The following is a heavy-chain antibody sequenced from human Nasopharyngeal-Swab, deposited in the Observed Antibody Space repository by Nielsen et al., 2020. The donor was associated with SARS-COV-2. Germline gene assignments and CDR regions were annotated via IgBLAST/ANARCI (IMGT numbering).Heavy chain of an antibody. D-gene: IGHD2-21*02. CDR2: FDPEDGET. V-gene: IGHV1-24*01. J-gene: IGHJ2*01. Sequence: ASVKVSCKVSGYTLTELSMHWVRQAPGKGLEWVGGFDPEDGETIYAQKFQGRVTMTRDTSTSTVYMELSSLRSEDTAVYYCARDGAYCGGDCPAGYFDLWGRGTLVTVSS. CDR1: GYTLTELS. CDR3: ARDGAYCGGDCPAGYFDL.